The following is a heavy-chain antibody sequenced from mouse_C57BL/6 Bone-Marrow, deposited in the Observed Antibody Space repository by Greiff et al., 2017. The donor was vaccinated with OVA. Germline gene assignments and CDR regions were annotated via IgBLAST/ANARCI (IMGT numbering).Heavy chain of an antibody. CDR2: ISSGSSTI. J-gene: IGHJ2*01. Sequence: EVKVVESGGGLVKPGGSLKLSCAASGFTFSDYGMHWVRQAPEKGLEWVAYISSGSSTIYYADTVKGRFTISRDNAKNTLFLQMTSLRSEDTAMYYCERGDEGGYFDYWGQGTTLTVSS. CDR3: ERGDEGGYFDY. V-gene: IGHV5-17*01. CDR1: GFTFSDYG.